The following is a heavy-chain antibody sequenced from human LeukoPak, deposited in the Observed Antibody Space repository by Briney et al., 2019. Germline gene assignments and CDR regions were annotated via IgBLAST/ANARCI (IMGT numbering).Heavy chain of an antibody. CDR1: GFTFSSYA. J-gene: IGHJ4*02. CDR3: ARGRREQQLVSCY. CDR2: ISYDGSNK. V-gene: IGHV3-30*04. Sequence: GGSLRLSCAASGFTFSSYAMHWVRQAPGKGLEWVAVISYDGSNKYYADSVKGRFTISRDNSKNTLYLQMNSLRAEDTAVYYCARGRREQQLVSCYWGQGTLVTVSS. D-gene: IGHD6-13*01.